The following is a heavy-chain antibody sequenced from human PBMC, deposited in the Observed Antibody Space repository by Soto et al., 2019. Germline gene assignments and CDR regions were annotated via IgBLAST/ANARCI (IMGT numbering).Heavy chain of an antibody. Sequence: ASVKVSCKASGYTFTSYGISWVRQAPGQGLEWMGWISAYNGNTNYAQKLQGRVTMTTDTSTSTAYMELRSLRSDDTAVYYCARINELYDILTGYYMSISGDYWGQGTLVTVSS. CDR3: ARINELYDILTGYYMSISGDY. D-gene: IGHD3-9*01. V-gene: IGHV1-18*01. J-gene: IGHJ4*02. CDR2: ISAYNGNT. CDR1: GYTFTSYG.